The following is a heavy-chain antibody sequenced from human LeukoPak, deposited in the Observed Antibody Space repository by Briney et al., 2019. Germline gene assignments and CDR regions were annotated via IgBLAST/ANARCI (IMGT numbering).Heavy chain of an antibody. CDR1: GFTFSSYT. Sequence: GGSLRFSGAASGFTFSSYTMHWVRQAPGKGLERVAVISSDGSTKYYADSVKGRFTISRDNSKNTLYLQMNSLRAEDTALYYCAKDSSTTNYYFGMDVWGQPTTV. V-gene: IGHV3-30-3*01. D-gene: IGHD6-13*01. CDR2: ISSDGSTK. CDR3: AKDSSTTNYYFGMDV. J-gene: IGHJ6*02.